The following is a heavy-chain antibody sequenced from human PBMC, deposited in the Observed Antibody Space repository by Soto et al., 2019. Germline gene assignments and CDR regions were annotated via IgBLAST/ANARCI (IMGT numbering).Heavy chain of an antibody. CDR1: GFTFSSYW. J-gene: IGHJ4*02. D-gene: IGHD2-2*01. CDR2: IKQDGSEK. V-gene: IGHV3-7*01. CDR3: ARAGIVVVPAAPVDY. Sequence: GGSLRLSCAASGFTFSSYWMSWVRQAPGKGLEWVANIKQDGSEKYYVDSVKGRFTISRDNAKNSLYLQMNSLRAEDTAVYYCARAGIVVVPAAPVDYWGQGTLVTVSS.